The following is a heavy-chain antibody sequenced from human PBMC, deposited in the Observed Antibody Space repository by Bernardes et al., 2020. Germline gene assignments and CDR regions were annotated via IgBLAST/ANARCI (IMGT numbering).Heavy chain of an antibody. CDR3: ARDWGAVTTPSVTDY. CDR1: GYTFTSYG. V-gene: IGHV1-18*01. CDR2: ISAYNGNT. Sequence: ASVKVSCKASGYTFTSYGISWVRQAPGQGLEWMGWISAYNGNTNYAQKLQGRVTMTTDTSTSTAYMELRSLRSDDTAVYYCARDWGAVTTPSVTDYWGQGTLVTVSS. J-gene: IGHJ4*02. D-gene: IGHD4-17*01.